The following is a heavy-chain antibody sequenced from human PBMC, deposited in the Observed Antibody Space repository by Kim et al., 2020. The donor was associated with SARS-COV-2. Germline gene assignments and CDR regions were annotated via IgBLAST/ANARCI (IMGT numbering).Heavy chain of an antibody. CDR1: GFTFSSYG. D-gene: IGHD5-12*01. J-gene: IGHJ4*02. Sequence: GGSLRLSCAASGFTFSSYGMHWVRQAPGKGLEWVAVISYDGSNKYYADSVKGRFTISRDNSKNTLYLQMNSLRAEDTAVYYCAKCRSDSGYDFDYWGQGTLVTVSS. CDR3: AKCRSDSGYDFDY. CDR2: ISYDGSNK. V-gene: IGHV3-30*18.